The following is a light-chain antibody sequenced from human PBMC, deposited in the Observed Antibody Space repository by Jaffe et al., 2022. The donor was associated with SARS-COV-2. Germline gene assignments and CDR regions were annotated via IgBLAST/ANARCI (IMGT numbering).Light chain of an antibody. CDR1: QTVRSY. Sequence: EIVLTQSPDTLSLSPGERATLSCRASQTVRSYLAWYQQKPGQAPRLLIYDASNRATGIPARFSGSGSGTDFTLTISSLEPEDFAVYYCQQRSSWPALTFGGGTKVEIK. CDR3: QQRSSWPALT. J-gene: IGKJ4*01. CDR2: DAS. V-gene: IGKV3-11*01.